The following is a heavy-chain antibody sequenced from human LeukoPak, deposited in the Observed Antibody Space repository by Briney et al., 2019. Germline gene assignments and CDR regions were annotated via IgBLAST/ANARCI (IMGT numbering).Heavy chain of an antibody. Sequence: GGSLRLSCAASGFTFSSYGMHWVRQAPGKGLEWVAVIWYDGSNKYYADSVKGRFTISRDDSENTLYLQMNSLKTEDTAVYYCTTGGNVLVARTRTFDIWGQGTMVTVSS. D-gene: IGHD6-19*01. CDR3: TTGGNVLVARTRTFDI. V-gene: IGHV3-33*01. CDR1: GFTFSSYG. CDR2: IWYDGSNK. J-gene: IGHJ3*02.